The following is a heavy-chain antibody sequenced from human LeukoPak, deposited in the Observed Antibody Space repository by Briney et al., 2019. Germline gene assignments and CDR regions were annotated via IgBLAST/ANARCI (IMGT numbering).Heavy chain of an antibody. J-gene: IGHJ4*02. V-gene: IGHV4-34*01. CDR1: GFTFSSYS. Sequence: PGGSLRLSCAASGFTFSSYSMNWIRQPPGKGLEWIGEINHSGSTNYNPSLKSRVTISVDTSKNQFSLKLSSVTAADTAVYYCARGRRGLRYRYYFDYWGQGTLVTVSS. CDR3: ARGRRGLRYRYYFDY. CDR2: INHSGST. D-gene: IGHD5-12*01.